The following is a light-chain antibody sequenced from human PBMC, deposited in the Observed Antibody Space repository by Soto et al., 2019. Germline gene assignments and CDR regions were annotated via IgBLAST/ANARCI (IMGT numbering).Light chain of an antibody. V-gene: IGLV2-14*03. CDR3: ASHTNSNILEI. J-gene: IGLJ2*01. Sequence: QPASVSGSPGQSITISCTGTSSDVGGYDYVSWYQHHPGKAPKLIIYDVTNRPSGVSNRFSGSKSGNTASLTISGLQAEDEADYYCASHTNSNILEIFGGGTKLTVL. CDR2: DVT. CDR1: SSDVGGYDY.